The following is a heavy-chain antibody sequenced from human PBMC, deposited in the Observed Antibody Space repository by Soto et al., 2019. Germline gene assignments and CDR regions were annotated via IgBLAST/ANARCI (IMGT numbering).Heavy chain of an antibody. CDR3: EVTTGS. J-gene: IGHJ4*02. CDR1: GYTFTDYD. D-gene: IGHD2-21*02. CDR2: VSPDSGNA. Sequence: ASVKVSCKTSGYTFTDYDINWVRQAPGQGLEWMGWVSPDSGNAGYAQQFQGRVSMTSDTSTSTVYMELTSLRSEDTAVYFCEVTTGSWGQGTMVTVSS. V-gene: IGHV1-8*01.